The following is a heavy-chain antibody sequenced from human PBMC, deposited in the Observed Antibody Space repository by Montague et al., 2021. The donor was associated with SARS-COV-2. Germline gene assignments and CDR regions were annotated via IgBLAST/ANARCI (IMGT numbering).Heavy chain of an antibody. Sequence: TLSLTCAVHGTSFSGYYWNWIRQPPGKGLEWIGEINHGGSTYYNPSLKSRVTISVDTSKNQFSLKLSSVTAADTAVYYCARITSITIFGVVSAFDIWGQGTMVTVSS. CDR2: INHGGST. D-gene: IGHD3-3*01. V-gene: IGHV4-34*09. CDR1: GTSFSGYY. CDR3: ARITSITIFGVVSAFDI. J-gene: IGHJ3*02.